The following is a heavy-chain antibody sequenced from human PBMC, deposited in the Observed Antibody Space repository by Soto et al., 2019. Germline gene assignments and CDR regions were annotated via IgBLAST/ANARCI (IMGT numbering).Heavy chain of an antibody. Sequence: PWGSLRLSCAASGVTFSKYGMHWVRQAPGKGLEWVALIWNDGIRKVYVDSVKGRFTISRDNSKNTLDLQMNNLRDEDTAVYYCARDDDNDANALDYWGPGTLVTVSS. J-gene: IGHJ4*02. CDR1: GVTFSKYG. CDR2: IWNDGIRK. V-gene: IGHV3-33*01. CDR3: ARDDDNDANALDY.